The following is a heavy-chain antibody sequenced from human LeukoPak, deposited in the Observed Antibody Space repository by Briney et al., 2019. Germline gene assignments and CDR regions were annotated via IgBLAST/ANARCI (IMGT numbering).Heavy chain of an antibody. CDR1: GGSISSSNW. CDR3: ARRARRYCSSTSCYTGFQH. CDR2: IYHSGST. J-gene: IGHJ1*01. V-gene: IGHV4-4*02. Sequence: SGTLSLTCAVSGGSISSSNWWSWVRQPPGKGLEWIGEIYHSGSTNYNPSLKSRVTISVDTSKNQFSLKLSSVTAADTAVYYCARRARRYCSSTSCYTGFQHWGQGTLVTVSS. D-gene: IGHD2-2*02.